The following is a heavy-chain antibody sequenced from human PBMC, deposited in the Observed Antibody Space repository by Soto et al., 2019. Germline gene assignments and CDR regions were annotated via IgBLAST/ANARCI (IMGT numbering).Heavy chain of an antibody. V-gene: IGHV3-23*01. CDR3: AKDSSYGDYEDAFDI. Sequence: GGSLGVSGAAPGFTFSIYAMSWVRQAPGKGLEWVSAISGSGGSTYYADSVKGRFTISRDNSKNTLYLQMNSLRAEDTAVYYCAKDSSYGDYEDAFDIWGQGTMVTVS. CDR2: ISGSGGST. CDR1: GFTFSIYA. J-gene: IGHJ3*02. D-gene: IGHD4-17*01.